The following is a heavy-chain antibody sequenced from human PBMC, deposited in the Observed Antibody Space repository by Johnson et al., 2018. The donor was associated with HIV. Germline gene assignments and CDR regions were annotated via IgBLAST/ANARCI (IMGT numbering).Heavy chain of an antibody. D-gene: IGHD1-26*01. Sequence: VQLVESGGGVVQPGGSLRLSCAASGFIFDDYTMHWVRQAPGKGLECFSIIYSGDSTYYADSVKGSFTISRDNAKNSLYLQLNSVRAEDTAVYYCAREAGGSYPDAFDFWGQGTMVTVSS. J-gene: IGHJ3*01. CDR2: IYSGDST. V-gene: IGHV3-66*01. CDR1: GFIFDDYT. CDR3: AREAGGSYPDAFDF.